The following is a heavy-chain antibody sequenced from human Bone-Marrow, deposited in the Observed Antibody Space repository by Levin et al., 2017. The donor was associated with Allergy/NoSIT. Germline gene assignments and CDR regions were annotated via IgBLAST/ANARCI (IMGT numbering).Heavy chain of an antibody. Sequence: GGSLRLSCAASGFTFSSYGMHWVRQAPGKGLEWVTLIWYDGSNKYYADSVKGRFTISRDNSKNTLFLQMNSLRAEDTAVYYCARTSSYSSGRYQDAFDVWGQGTMVTVSS. CDR3: ARTSSYSSGRYQDAFDV. D-gene: IGHD6-19*01. CDR1: GFTFSSYG. V-gene: IGHV3-33*01. CDR2: IWYDGSNK. J-gene: IGHJ3*01.